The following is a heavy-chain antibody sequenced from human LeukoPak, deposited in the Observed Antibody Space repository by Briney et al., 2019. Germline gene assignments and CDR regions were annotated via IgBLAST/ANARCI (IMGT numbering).Heavy chain of an antibody. CDR3: VSTTRSSPFDN. CDR1: GFTFSAYW. Sequence: PGGSLRLSCAASGFTFSAYWMSWVRQAPGKGLEWLANIKRDGSDKQYVDSVKGRFAISRDNAKTSVYLQMNSLRAEDTAVYYCVSTTRSSPFDNWGQGTLVTVSS. D-gene: IGHD1-1*01. V-gene: IGHV3-7*01. CDR2: IKRDGSDK. J-gene: IGHJ4*02.